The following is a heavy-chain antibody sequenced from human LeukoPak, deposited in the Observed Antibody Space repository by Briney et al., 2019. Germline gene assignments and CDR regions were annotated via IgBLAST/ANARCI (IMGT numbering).Heavy chain of an antibody. CDR2: INPSGGST. CDR1: GYIFSTYG. J-gene: IGHJ6*03. V-gene: IGHV1-46*01. D-gene: IGHD6-13*01. Sequence: ASVKVSCKASGYIFSTYGITWVRQAPGQGLKWMGIINPSGGSTSYAQKFQGRVTMTRDMSTSTVYMELSSLRSEDTAVYYCARRGIAAAGPIHYYYYMDVWGKGTTVTVSS. CDR3: ARRGIAAAGPIHYYYYMDV.